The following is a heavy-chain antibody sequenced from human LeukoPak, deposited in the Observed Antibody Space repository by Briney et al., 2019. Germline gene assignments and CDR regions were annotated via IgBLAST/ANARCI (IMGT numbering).Heavy chain of an antibody. CDR2: ISSSGSTI. D-gene: IGHD3-22*01. CDR1: GFTFSSYE. V-gene: IGHV3-48*03. Sequence: GGSLRLSCAASGFTFSSYEMNWVRQAPGKGLEWVSYISSSGSTIYYADSVKGRFTISRDNAKNSLYLQMNSLRAEDTAVYYCARDHYYDSSGHDYWGQGTLVTVSS. CDR3: ARDHYYDSSGHDY. J-gene: IGHJ4*02.